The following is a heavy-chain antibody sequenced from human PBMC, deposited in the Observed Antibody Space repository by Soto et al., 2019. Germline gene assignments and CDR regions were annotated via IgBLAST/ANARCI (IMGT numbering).Heavy chain of an antibody. CDR3: ARYGSGSYYPTTFDY. D-gene: IGHD3-10*01. CDR2: IYYSGST. Sequence: QVQLQESGPGLVKPSQTLSLTCTVSGGSISSSGYNWSWIRQHPGKGLEWIGYIYYSGSTYYNPSLKSRVTXSXAXSXDQLSLKLSSVTAADTAVYFCARYGSGSYYPTTFDYWGQGTLVTVSS. J-gene: IGHJ4*02. V-gene: IGHV4-31*03. CDR1: GGSISSSGYN.